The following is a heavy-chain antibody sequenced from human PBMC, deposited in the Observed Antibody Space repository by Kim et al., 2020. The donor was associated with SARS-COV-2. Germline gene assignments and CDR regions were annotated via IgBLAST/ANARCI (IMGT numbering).Heavy chain of an antibody. V-gene: IGHV4-4*02. CDR3: AREVVVVAANLIYYYYGMDV. D-gene: IGHD2-15*01. CDR2: IYHSGST. CDR1: GGSISSSNW. J-gene: IGHJ6*02. Sequence: SETLSLICAVSGGSISSSNWWSWVRQPPGKGLEWIGEIYHSGSTNYNPSLKSRVTISVDKSKNQFSLKLSSVTAADTAVYYCAREVVVVAANLIYYYYGMDVWGQGTTVTVSS.